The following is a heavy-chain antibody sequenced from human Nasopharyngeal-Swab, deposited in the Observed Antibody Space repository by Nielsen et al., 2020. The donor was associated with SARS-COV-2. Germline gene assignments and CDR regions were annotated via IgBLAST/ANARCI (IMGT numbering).Heavy chain of an antibody. J-gene: IGHJ4*02. CDR3: AKDAGGYSSS. V-gene: IGHV3-30*02. D-gene: IGHD6-13*01. CDR1: GFTFSSYG. CDR2: IRYDGSNK. Sequence: GESLKISCAASGFTFSSYGMHWVRQAPGKGLEWVAFIRYDGSNKYYADSVKGRFTISRDNSKNTLYLQMNSLRAEDTAVYCCAKDAGGYSSSWGQGTLVTVSS.